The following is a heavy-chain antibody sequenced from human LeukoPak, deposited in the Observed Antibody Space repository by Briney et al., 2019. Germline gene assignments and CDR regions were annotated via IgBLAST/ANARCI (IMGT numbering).Heavy chain of an antibody. CDR2: IHHSGST. J-gene: IGHJ3*01. V-gene: IGHV4-38-2*02. D-gene: IGHD3-9*01. CDR3: ARDGSYDILTGSLL. CDR1: GYSIGSGYF. Sequence: PSETLSLTCAVSGYSIGSGYFWGWIRQPPGKGLEWIGSIHHSGSTYYNPSLKSRVTISIDTSKNQFSLKLSSVTAADTAVYYCARDGSYDILTGSLLWGQGTMVTVSS.